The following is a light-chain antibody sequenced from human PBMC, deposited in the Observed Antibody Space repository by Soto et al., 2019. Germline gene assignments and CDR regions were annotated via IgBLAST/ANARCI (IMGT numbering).Light chain of an antibody. CDR1: TGAVTNGHY. V-gene: IGLV7-46*01. J-gene: IGLJ1*01. CDR2: DTT. CDR3: LLAYNGPYV. Sequence: QAVVTQEPSLTVSPGGTVTLTCGSSTGAVTNGHYPYWSQQKPGQAPRTLIYDTTNRHSWTPARFSGSLLGGKAAPTLSGAQPEDEAEYYCLLAYNGPYVFGTGTKVTVL.